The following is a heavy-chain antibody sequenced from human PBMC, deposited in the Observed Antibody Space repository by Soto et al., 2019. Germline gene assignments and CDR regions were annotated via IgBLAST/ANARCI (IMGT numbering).Heavy chain of an antibody. CDR2: ISSSSSTI. D-gene: IGHD6-19*01. V-gene: IGHV3-48*02. CDR1: LLRFKSYG. J-gene: IGHJ4*02. Sequence: PGGCITLARAASLLRFKSYGLSWVRQAPGKGREWVSYISSSSSTIYYADSVKGRFTISRDNAKNSLYLQMNSLRDDDTAVYYCARGEAVAYFDYGGQGLLVT. CDR3: ARGEAVAYFDY.